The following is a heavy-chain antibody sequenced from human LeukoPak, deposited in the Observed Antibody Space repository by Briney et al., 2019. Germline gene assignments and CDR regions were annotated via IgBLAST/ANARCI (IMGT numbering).Heavy chain of an antibody. V-gene: IGHV4-59*08. CDR2: IYYSGST. CDR3: ARHGAVVVPAAIGWFDP. D-gene: IGHD2-2*01. CDR1: GGSISSYY. J-gene: IGHJ5*02. Sequence: SETLSLTCTVSGGSISSYYWSWIRQPPGQGLGWIGYIYYSGSTNYNPSLKRRITISVDTSKNQFSLKLSSVTAADTAVYYCARHGAVVVPAAIGWFDPWGQGTLVTVSS.